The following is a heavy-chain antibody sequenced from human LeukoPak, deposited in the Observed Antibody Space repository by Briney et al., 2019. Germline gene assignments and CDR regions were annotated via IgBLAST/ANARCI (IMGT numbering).Heavy chain of an antibody. Sequence: SETLSLTCTVSGGSISSYYWSWIRQPPGKGLEWIGYIYYSGSTNYNPSLKSRVTISVDTSKNQFSLKLSSVTAADTAVYYCARWGAYYYGSGGYSYAFDIWGQGIMVTVSS. CDR2: IYYSGST. V-gene: IGHV4-59*01. J-gene: IGHJ3*02. CDR1: GGSISSYY. D-gene: IGHD3-10*01. CDR3: ARWGAYYYGSGGYSYAFDI.